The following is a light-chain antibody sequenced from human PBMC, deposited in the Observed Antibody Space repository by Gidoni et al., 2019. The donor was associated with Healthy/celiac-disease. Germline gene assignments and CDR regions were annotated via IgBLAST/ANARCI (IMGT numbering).Light chain of an antibody. J-gene: IGKJ4*01. CDR1: QSVSSY. V-gene: IGKV3-11*01. CDR3: QQRSNWLT. Sequence: EIVLTQSPATLSLSPGERATLSCRASQSVSSYLAWYQQKPGQAPRLLIYDASNRATGIPARFSGSGSGTDFTLTISSLEPEDFAVYYCQQRSNWLTFGGXTKVKIK. CDR2: DAS.